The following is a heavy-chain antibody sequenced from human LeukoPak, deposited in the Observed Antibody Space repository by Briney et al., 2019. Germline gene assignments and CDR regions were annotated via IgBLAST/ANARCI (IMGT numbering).Heavy chain of an antibody. CDR2: ISSSSSYI. J-gene: IGHJ5*02. CDR3: ARYRPGIAAS. CDR1: GFTFSSYS. Sequence: GGSLRLSCAASGFTFSSYSMNWVRQAPGKGLEWVSSISSSSSYIYYVDSVKGRFTISRDNAKNSLYLQMNSLRAEDTAVYYCARYRPGIAASWGQGTLVTVSS. V-gene: IGHV3-21*01. D-gene: IGHD6-13*01.